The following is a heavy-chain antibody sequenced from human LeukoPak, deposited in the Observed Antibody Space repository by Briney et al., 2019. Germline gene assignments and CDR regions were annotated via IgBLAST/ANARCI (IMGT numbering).Heavy chain of an antibody. D-gene: IGHD2-2*01. CDR2: ISGSGGST. V-gene: IGHV3-23*01. CDR1: GFTFSSYA. J-gene: IGHJ5*02. CDR3: AKDSRSTSCCNWFDP. Sequence: GGSLRLSCAASGFTFSSYAMSWVRQAPGKGLEWVSAISGSGGSTYYADSVRGRFTISRDNSKNTLYLQMNSLRDDDTAVYYCAKDSRSTSCCNWFDPWSQGTLVTVST.